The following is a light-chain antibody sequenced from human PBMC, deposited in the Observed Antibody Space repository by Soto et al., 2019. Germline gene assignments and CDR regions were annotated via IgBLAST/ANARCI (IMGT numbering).Light chain of an antibody. J-gene: IGKJ2*01. Sequence: EIVMTHSPATLSVSPGERATLSCRASQSVSNNLAWYQQKPGQAPRLLIYGASTRATAIPARFSGSGSGTEFTLTISSLQPEYFEVYFCQQYDSWSYTFGQGTKLEIK. V-gene: IGKV3-15*01. CDR3: QQYDSWSYT. CDR2: GAS. CDR1: QSVSNN.